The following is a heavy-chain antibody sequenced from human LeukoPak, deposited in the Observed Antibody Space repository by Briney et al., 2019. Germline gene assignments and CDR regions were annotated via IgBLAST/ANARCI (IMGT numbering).Heavy chain of an antibody. CDR1: GGSISSSSYY. D-gene: IGHD6-19*01. V-gene: IGHV4-39*07. CDR2: IYYSGST. J-gene: IGHJ4*02. Sequence: SETLSLTCTVSGGSISSSSYYWGWIRQPPGKGLEWIGSIYYSGSTYYNPSLKSRVTISVDTSKNQFSLKLSSVTAADTAVYYCARDSGIAVAGDLDYWGQGTLVTVSS. CDR3: ARDSGIAVAGDLDY.